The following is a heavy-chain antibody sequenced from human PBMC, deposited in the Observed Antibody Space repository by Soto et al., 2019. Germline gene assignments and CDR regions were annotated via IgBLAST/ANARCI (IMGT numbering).Heavy chain of an antibody. V-gene: IGHV3-30-3*01. CDR3: ARAPSPYASGWYGIDF. CDR2: ISYDGTNK. D-gene: IGHD6-19*01. CDR1: GFTFSSYA. J-gene: IGHJ4*01. Sequence: GGSLRLSCAASGFTFSSYAMHWVRQAPGKGLEWVAVISYDGTNKYYADSLKGRFTISRDNSKNTLFLQMSSLTADDSAVYYCARAPSPYASGWYGIDFWGLGTLVTISS.